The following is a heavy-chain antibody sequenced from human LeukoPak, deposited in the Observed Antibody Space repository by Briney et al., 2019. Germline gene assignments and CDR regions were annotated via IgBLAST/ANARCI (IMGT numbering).Heavy chain of an antibody. V-gene: IGHV1-69*04. CDR1: GGTFSSYA. Sequence: SVKVSCRASGGTFSSYAISWLRQAPGQGLEWMGRIIPILGIANYAQKFQGRVTITADKSTSTAYMELSSLRSEDTAVYYCARSLEASATFSYWGQGTLVTVSS. CDR2: IIPILGIA. J-gene: IGHJ4*02. CDR3: ARSLEASATFSY. D-gene: IGHD5-24*01.